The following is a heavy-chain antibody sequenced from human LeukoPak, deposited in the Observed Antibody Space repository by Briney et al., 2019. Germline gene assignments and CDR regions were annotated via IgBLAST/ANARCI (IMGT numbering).Heavy chain of an antibody. CDR1: GFTFSSYA. D-gene: IGHD3-10*02. J-gene: IGHJ6*03. CDR2: ISGGGGRT. Sequence: GGSLRLSCAASGFTFSSYAMSGVRQAPGKGLEWVSVISGGGGRTYYAASVKGRFTISRDNTKNTVYLQMNSLRAEDTAVYYCAKDGDVRGQSYYWHLDVWGRGTTVSVSS. CDR3: AKDGDVRGQSYYWHLDV. V-gene: IGHV3-23*01.